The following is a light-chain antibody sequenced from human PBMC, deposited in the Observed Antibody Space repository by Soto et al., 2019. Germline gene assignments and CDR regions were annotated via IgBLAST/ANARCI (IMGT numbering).Light chain of an antibody. V-gene: IGLV1-44*01. CDR1: SSNIGSNT. CDR3: AAWDDSLNVWV. J-gene: IGLJ3*02. Sequence: QSVLTQPPSASGTPGQRVTISCSGSSSNIGSNTVNWYQQLPGTAPKLLIYSNNQRPSGVPDRFSGSKSGTSASLAIRGLQSEDEADYYCAAWDDSLNVWVFGGGTKLTVL. CDR2: SNN.